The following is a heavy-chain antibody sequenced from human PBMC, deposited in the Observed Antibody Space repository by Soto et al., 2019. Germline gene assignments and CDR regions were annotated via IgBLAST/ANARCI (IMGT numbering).Heavy chain of an antibody. CDR1: GFTFSDYY. D-gene: IGHD3-3*01. CDR2: ISSSGSTI. V-gene: IGHV3-11*01. J-gene: IGHJ4*02. CDR3: ARTQLFGVVTPFDY. Sequence: GGSLRLSCAASGFTFSDYYMSWIRQAPGKGLEWVSYISSSGSTIYYADSVKGRFTISRDNAKNSLYLQMNSLRAEDTAVYYCARTQLFGVVTPFDYCGQGTLVTVSS.